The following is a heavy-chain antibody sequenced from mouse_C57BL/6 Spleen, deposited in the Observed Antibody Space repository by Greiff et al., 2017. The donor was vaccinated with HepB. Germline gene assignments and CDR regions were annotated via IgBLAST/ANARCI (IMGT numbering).Heavy chain of an antibody. CDR1: GFTFSSYG. J-gene: IGHJ3*01. CDR2: ISSGGSYT. CDR3: ARQSTIAYDYEGGGVAWFAY. D-gene: IGHD2-4*01. Sequence: EVHLVESGGDLVKPGGSLKLSCAASGFTFSSYGMSWVRQTPDKRLEWVATISSGGSYTYYPDSVKGRFTISRDNAKNTLYLQMSSLKSEDTAMYYCARQSTIAYDYEGGGVAWFAYWGQGTLVTVSA. V-gene: IGHV5-6*01.